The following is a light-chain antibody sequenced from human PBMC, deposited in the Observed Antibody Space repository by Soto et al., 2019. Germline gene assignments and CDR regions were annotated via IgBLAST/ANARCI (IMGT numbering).Light chain of an antibody. Sequence: HSVLTQPASVSGSPGQSITISCIGTSSGIGAYNYVSWYQQHPGKVPKLMIYEVTNRPSGLSNRFSGSKSGNTASLTISGLQTEDEADYFCSSYTSTSTLYVFGTGTKVTVL. V-gene: IGLV2-14*01. CDR1: SSGIGAYNY. CDR3: SSYTSTSTLYV. CDR2: EVT. J-gene: IGLJ1*01.